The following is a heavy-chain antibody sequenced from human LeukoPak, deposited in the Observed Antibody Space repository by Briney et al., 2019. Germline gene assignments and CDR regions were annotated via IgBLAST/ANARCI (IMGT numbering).Heavy chain of an antibody. Sequence: PGGSLRLSCAASGFTFSTYWMHWVRQAPGKELVWVSRISYDGDNTNYADSVKGRFTISRDNSKNTLYLQMNSLRAEDTAVYYCARPGGPLDYWGQGTLVTVSS. CDR2: ISYDGDNT. CDR1: GFTFSTYW. CDR3: ARPGGPLDY. V-gene: IGHV3-74*01. J-gene: IGHJ4*02. D-gene: IGHD4-23*01.